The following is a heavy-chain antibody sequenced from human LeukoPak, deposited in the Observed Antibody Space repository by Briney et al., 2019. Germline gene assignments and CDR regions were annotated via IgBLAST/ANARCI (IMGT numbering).Heavy chain of an antibody. V-gene: IGHV4-59*01. J-gene: IGHJ3*02. CDR1: GDSISSYY. Sequence: SSETLSLTCTVSGDSISSYYWSWIRQPPGQGLEWIGYIFTSGSTNYNPSLKSRVTMSVDTSKNQFSLKLTSVTAADTALYYCTRHRKYDTDAFDIWGQGTMVTVSS. D-gene: IGHD3-22*01. CDR3: TRHRKYDTDAFDI. CDR2: IFTSGST.